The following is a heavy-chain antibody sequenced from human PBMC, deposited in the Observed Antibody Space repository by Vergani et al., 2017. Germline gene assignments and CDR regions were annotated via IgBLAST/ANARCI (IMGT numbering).Heavy chain of an antibody. CDR2: ISYDGSNK. Sequence: QVQLVESGGGVVQPGRSLRLSCAASGFTFSSYGMHWVRQAPGTGLEWVAVISYDGSNKYYADSVKGRFTISRDNYKNTLYLQMNSRRAEDTAVYYCAKDRDGITGTTYGXFAPWGQGTLVTVSS. J-gene: IGHJ5*02. CDR3: AKDRDGITGTTYGXFAP. V-gene: IGHV3-30*18. CDR1: GFTFSSYG. D-gene: IGHD1-7*01.